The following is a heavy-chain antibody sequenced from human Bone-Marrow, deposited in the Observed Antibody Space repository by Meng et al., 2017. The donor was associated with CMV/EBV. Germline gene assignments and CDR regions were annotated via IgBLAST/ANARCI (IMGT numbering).Heavy chain of an antibody. D-gene: IGHD3-9*01. CDR3: ARQTYYDIVTSYHPFDY. V-gene: IGHV3-74*01. CDR1: FAFSRCG. J-gene: IGHJ4*02. Sequence: FAFSRCGMPWVAQGPGRELVWVWLLCSGGNSPSYEVTVKGRFAIFGDSAKSTLYLQMNNLGAEGTAVYYCARQTYYDIVTSYHPFDYWGQGTLVTVSS. CDR2: LCSGGNSP.